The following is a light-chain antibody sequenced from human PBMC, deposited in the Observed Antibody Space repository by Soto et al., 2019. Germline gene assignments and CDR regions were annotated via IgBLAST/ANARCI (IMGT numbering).Light chain of an antibody. CDR3: QQYSTLPHT. J-gene: IGKJ2*01. CDR2: GTS. Sequence: ELVMTQSPVTLSVSPGERATLSCRASQSFSSNVAWYQQKPGQAPRLLIYGTSTRVTGIPARFSGSGSGTEFTLTISSLQSEDFVVYYCQQYSTLPHTFGQGTKLEV. V-gene: IGKV3-15*01. CDR1: QSFSSN.